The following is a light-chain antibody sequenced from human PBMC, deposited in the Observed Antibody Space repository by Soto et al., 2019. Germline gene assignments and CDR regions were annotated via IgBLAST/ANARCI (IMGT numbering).Light chain of an antibody. CDR3: QQYGSSPRT. J-gene: IGKJ1*01. CDR2: AAS. CDR1: QSVSSSY. V-gene: IGKV3-20*01. Sequence: EIVLTQSPGTLSLSPGERATLSCRPSQSVSSSYLAWYQQKPGQAPRLLIYAASSRATGIPDRFSGSGSGTDFSLTISRLEAEDFAVYYCQQYGSSPRTFGQGTKVDI.